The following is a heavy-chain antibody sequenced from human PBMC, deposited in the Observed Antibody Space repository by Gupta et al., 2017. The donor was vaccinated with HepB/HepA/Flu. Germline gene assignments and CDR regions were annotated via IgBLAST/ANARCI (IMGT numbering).Heavy chain of an antibody. CDR1: GFTFSSYS. Sequence: EVQLVESGGGLVKPGGSLRLYCAASGFTFSSYSMNWVRQAPGKGLEWVSSISSSSSYIYYADSVKDRFTISRDNAKNSLYLQMNSLRAEDTAVYYCARDLLLYAFDIWGQGTMVTVSS. CDR3: ARDLLLYAFDI. CDR2: ISSSSSYI. V-gene: IGHV3-21*01. J-gene: IGHJ3*02.